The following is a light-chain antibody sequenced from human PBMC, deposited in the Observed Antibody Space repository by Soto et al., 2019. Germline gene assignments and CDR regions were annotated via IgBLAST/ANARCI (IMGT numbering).Light chain of an antibody. V-gene: IGKV3-15*01. CDR2: AAS. CDR3: QQYNNWPLYS. Sequence: EIVMTQSPGTLSVSPGERATLSCRASQGVGTNLAWYQQRPGQAPRLLIYAASTRATGIPARFIGRGSGTAFTLTISSLQSEDFALYFCQQYNNWPLYSFGQGTKLEIK. J-gene: IGKJ2*01. CDR1: QGVGTN.